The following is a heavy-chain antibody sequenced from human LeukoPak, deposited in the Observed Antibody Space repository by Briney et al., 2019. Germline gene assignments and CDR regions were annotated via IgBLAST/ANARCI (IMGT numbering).Heavy chain of an antibody. Sequence: GGSLRLSCAASGLTVSSNYMSWVRQAPGKGLEWVSVIYSGGSTYYADSVKGRFTISRDNSKNTLYLQMNSLRAEDTAVYYCARARSYYDSSGAFDYWGQGTLVTVSS. J-gene: IGHJ4*02. CDR1: GLTVSSNY. D-gene: IGHD3-22*01. CDR2: IYSGGST. V-gene: IGHV3-66*01. CDR3: ARARSYYDSSGAFDY.